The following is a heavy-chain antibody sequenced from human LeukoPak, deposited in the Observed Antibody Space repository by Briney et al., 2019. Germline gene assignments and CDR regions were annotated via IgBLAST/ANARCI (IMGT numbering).Heavy chain of an antibody. CDR3: ARSPDDLRPFDY. V-gene: IGHV4-59*01. Sequence: SETLSLTCTVSGGSISSYYWSWIRQPPGKGLEWIGYIYYSESTNYNPSLKSRVTISVDTSKNQFSLKLSSVTAADTAVYYCARSPDDLRPFDYWGQGTLVTVSS. CDR2: IYYSEST. D-gene: IGHD2-21*02. J-gene: IGHJ4*02. CDR1: GGSISSYY.